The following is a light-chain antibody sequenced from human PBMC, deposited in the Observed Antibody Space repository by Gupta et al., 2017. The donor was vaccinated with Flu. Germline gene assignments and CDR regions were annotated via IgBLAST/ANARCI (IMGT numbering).Light chain of an antibody. J-gene: IGKJ1*01. CDR1: QRVSTN. CDR2: GAS. Sequence: SVSPGSRATLSCKASQRVSTNLAWYQQKPGQATRLLIYGASTRATDTPAMLSGIGSRGDFTLTIRGLQSEDFATYDCLQYHSWTTRATWTFGQGTTVEIK. V-gene: IGKV3D-15*01. CDR3: LQYHSWTTRATWT.